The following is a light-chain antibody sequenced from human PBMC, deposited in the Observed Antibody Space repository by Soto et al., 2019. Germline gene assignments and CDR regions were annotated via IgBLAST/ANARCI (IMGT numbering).Light chain of an antibody. CDR3: SSYRNTIALEV. Sequence: QSALTQPASVSGSHGQSTTISCTGTSGDVGGYSYVSRYQQHPGKAPKLLIYDVNNRPSGVSNRFSGSKSGNTASLTISGLQADDEADYYCSSYRNTIALEVFGTGTKLTVL. CDR2: DVN. J-gene: IGLJ1*01. V-gene: IGLV2-14*01. CDR1: SGDVGGYSY.